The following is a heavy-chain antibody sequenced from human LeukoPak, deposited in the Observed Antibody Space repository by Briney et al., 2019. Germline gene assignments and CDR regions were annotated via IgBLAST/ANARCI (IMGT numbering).Heavy chain of an antibody. CDR1: GGSFSGYY. D-gene: IGHD3-22*01. CDR3: ATGYITMKLSGHPPWDY. J-gene: IGHJ4*02. CDR2: INHSGST. V-gene: IGHV4-34*01. Sequence: SETLSLTCAVYGGSFSGYYWSWIRQPPGKGLEWIGEINHSGSTNYNPSLKSRATISVETSKNQFSLKLSFVTAADTAVYYCATGYITMKLSGHPPWDYWGQGTLVTVSS.